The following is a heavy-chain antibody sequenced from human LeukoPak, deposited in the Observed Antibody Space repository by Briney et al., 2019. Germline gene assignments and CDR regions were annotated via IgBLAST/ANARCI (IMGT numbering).Heavy chain of an antibody. J-gene: IGHJ3*02. D-gene: IGHD3-22*01. V-gene: IGHV3-48*01. CDR1: GFTFSSYS. CDR2: ISSSSSTI. CDR3: ARGSLDYYDSSGYPFDAFDI. Sequence: GGSLRLSCAASGFTFSSYSMNWVRQAPGKGLEWVSYISSSSSTIYYADSVKGRFTISRDNAKNSLYLQMNSLRAEDTAVYYCARGSLDYYDSSGYPFDAFDIWGQGTMVTVSS.